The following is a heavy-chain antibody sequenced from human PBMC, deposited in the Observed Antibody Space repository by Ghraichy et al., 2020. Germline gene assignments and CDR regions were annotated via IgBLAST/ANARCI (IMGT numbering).Heavy chain of an antibody. CDR2: IYYSGST. CDR3: ARDYDSSFDY. J-gene: IGHJ4*02. Sequence: SETLSLTCTVSGGSISSYYWSWIRQPPGKGLEWIGSIYYSGSTNYNPSLKSRVTISVDTSKNQFSPKLSSVTAADTAVYYCARDYDSSFDYWGQGTLVTVSS. CDR1: GGSISSYY. D-gene: IGHD3-22*01. V-gene: IGHV4-59*01.